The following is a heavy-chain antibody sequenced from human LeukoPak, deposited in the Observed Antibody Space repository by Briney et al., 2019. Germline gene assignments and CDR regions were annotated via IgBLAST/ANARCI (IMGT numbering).Heavy chain of an antibody. J-gene: IGHJ6*02. CDR2: IYPGDSDT. CDR1: GYRFSRYW. Sequence: GESLKISCQGSGYRFSRYWIGWVRQMPGKGLDWMAIIYPGDSDTTYSPSFQGQVTFSADRSINTAYLHWSNLTASDTATYYCARLQLVATVGDGLDVWGQGTTVIVSS. D-gene: IGHD5-12*01. V-gene: IGHV5-51*01. CDR3: ARLQLVATVGDGLDV.